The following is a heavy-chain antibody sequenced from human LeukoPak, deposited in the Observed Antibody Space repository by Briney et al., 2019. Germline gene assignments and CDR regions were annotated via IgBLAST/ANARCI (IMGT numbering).Heavy chain of an antibody. CDR2: ISTSGDDT. J-gene: IGHJ4*02. V-gene: IGHV3-23*01. CDR1: GFTFVNHA. Sequence: PGGSLRLSCAASGFTFVNHAMSWVRQAPGKGLEWVSMISTSGDDTYYADSVKGRFTISRDNSKNTLYLQMSSLRAEDTAIYYCASPKNRYGIDYGGQEPLFPVSS. CDR3: ASPKNRYGIDY. D-gene: IGHD5-18*01.